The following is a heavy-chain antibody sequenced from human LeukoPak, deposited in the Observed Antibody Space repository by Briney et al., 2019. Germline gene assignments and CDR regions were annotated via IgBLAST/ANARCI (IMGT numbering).Heavy chain of an antibody. D-gene: IGHD2-15*01. Sequence: ASVKVSCKASGYTFTNYGISWVRQAPGQGLEWMGWVSAYGDNTNYVQKVQGRVTMTTDTSTSTAYVELRSLRSDDTAVYYCARDCIGCHGFDHWGQGTLVTVSS. J-gene: IGHJ4*02. CDR3: ARDCIGCHGFDH. CDR2: VSAYGDNT. CDR1: GYTFTNYG. V-gene: IGHV1-18*01.